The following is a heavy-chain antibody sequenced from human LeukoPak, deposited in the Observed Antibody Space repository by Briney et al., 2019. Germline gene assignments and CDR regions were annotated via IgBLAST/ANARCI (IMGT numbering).Heavy chain of an antibody. CDR2: IYYSGST. CDR1: GGSISSYY. J-gene: IGHJ5*02. Sequence: SETLSLTCTVSGGSISSYYWSWIRQPPGKGLEWIGYIYYSGSTNYNPSLKSRVTISVDTSKNQFSLKLSSVTTADTAVYYCAGTYRNWFDPWGQGTLVTVSS. CDR3: AGTYRNWFDP. V-gene: IGHV4-59*08. D-gene: IGHD2-21*01.